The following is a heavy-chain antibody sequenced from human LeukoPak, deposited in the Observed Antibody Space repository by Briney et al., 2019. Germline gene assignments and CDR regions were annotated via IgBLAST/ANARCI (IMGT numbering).Heavy chain of an antibody. CDR3: ARAPQIGPEDY. CDR2: ISSSSSFI. J-gene: IGHJ4*02. Sequence: GGSLRLSCAASGFTFSSYSMNWVRQATGKGLEWVSSISSSSSFIYYADSVRGRFTISRDNAKNSLYLQMNSLRAEDTAVYYCARAPQIGPEDYWGQGTLVTVSS. D-gene: IGHD3-22*01. CDR1: GFTFSSYS. V-gene: IGHV3-21*01.